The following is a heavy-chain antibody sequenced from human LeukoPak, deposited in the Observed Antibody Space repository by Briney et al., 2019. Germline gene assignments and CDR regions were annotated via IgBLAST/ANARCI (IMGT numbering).Heavy chain of an antibody. D-gene: IGHD6-13*01. CDR2: INPNGGST. V-gene: IGHV1-46*01. J-gene: IGHJ6*02. Sequence: ASVKVSCRASGYTFTSHYIHWVRQAPGQGLEWMGIINPNGGSTGYAQKFQGRVTLTRDTSTSTVYMELSSLRSEDTAVYYCARDLEQLVSLYYYGMDVWGQGTTVTVSS. CDR1: GYTFTSHY. CDR3: ARDLEQLVSLYYYGMDV.